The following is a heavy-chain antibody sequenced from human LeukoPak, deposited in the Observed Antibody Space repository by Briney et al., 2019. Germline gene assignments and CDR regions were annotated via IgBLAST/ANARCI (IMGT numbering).Heavy chain of an antibody. CDR3: ARGPRYCSSTSCRVHWFDP. CDR2: INPNSGGT. CDR1: GYTFTGYY. Sequence: APVKVSCKASGYTFTGYYMHWVRQAPGQGLEWMGWINPNSGGTNYAQKFQGRVTMTRDTSISTAYMELSRLRSDDTAVYYCARGPRYCSSTSCRVHWFDPWGQGTLVTVSS. J-gene: IGHJ5*02. D-gene: IGHD2-2*01. V-gene: IGHV1-2*02.